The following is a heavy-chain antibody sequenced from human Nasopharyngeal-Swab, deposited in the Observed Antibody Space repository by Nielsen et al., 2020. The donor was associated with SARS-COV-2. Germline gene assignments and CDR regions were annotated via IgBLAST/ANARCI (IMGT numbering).Heavy chain of an antibody. CDR2: IYYSGST. D-gene: IGHD2-2*01. J-gene: IGHJ6*03. Sequence: RQAPGKGLEWIGYIYYSGSTCYNPSLKSRVTISVDTSKNQFSLKLSSVTAADTAVYYCARVFWGYCSSTSCSNYYYYYYMDVWGKGTMVTVSS. CDR3: ARVFWGYCSSTSCSNYYYYYYMDV. V-gene: IGHV4-31*02.